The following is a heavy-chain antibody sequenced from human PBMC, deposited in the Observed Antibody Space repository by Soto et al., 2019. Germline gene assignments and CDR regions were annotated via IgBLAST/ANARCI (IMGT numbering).Heavy chain of an antibody. Sequence: SETQSLTCTVSGGSISSYYWSWIRQPAGKGLEWIGRIYTSGSTNYNPSLKSRVTMSVDTSKNQFSLKLSSVTAADTAVYYCARARGTGSSSFEFDYWGQGTLVTVSS. D-gene: IGHD6-13*01. V-gene: IGHV4-4*07. CDR2: IYTSGST. CDR3: ARARGTGSSSFEFDY. J-gene: IGHJ4*02. CDR1: GGSISSYY.